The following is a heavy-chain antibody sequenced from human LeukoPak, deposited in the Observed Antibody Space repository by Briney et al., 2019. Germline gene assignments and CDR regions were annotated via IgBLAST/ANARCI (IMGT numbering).Heavy chain of an antibody. Sequence: PGGSLRLSCAASGFTFDNYAMNWVRQAPGKGLEGVSYIRGGGSVTRYSDSVKDRFTISRDNSKNTLYLQMNSLRAEDTAIYYCAKCSASYYNDAFDIWGRGTMVTVSS. V-gene: IGHV3-23*01. J-gene: IGHJ3*02. D-gene: IGHD3-10*01. CDR3: AKCSASYYNDAFDI. CDR2: IRGGGSVT. CDR1: GFTFDNYA.